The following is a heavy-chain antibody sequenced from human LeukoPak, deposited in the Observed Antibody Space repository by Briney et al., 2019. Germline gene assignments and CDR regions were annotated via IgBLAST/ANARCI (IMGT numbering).Heavy chain of an antibody. CDR1: GYTVTSYG. CDR2: ISAYNGNT. J-gene: IGHJ4*02. Sequence: GASVKVSCKASGYTVTSYGISWVRQAPGQGLEWMGWISAYNGNTNYAQKLQGRVTMTTDTSTSTAYMELRSLRSDDTAVYYCARLQTAPELDYWGQRTLVTVSS. V-gene: IGHV1-18*01. D-gene: IGHD1-14*01. CDR3: ARLQTAPELDY.